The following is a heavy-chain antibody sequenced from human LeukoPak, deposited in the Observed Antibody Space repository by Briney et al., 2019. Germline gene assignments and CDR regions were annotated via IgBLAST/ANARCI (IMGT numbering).Heavy chain of an antibody. J-gene: IGHJ4*02. V-gene: IGHV4-59*12. Sequence: PSETLSLTCTVSGGSISSYYWSWIRQPPGKGLEWIGYIYYSGSTNYNPSLKSRVTISVDTSKNQFSLKLSSVTAADTAVYYCASPPTLSSSFDYWGQGTLVTVSS. CDR3: ASPPTLSSSFDY. CDR2: IYYSGST. CDR1: GGSISSYY. D-gene: IGHD6-13*01.